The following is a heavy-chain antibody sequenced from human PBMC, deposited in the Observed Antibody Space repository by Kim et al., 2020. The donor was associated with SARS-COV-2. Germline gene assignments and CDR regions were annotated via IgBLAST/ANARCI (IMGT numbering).Heavy chain of an antibody. V-gene: IGHV6-1*01. Sequence: SQTLSLTCAISGDSVSSNSAAWNWIRQSPSRGLEWLGRTYYRSKWYNDYAVSVKSRITINPDTSKNQFSLQLNSVTPEDTAVYYCARAERAVAGIPNYYYGMDVWGQGTTVTVSS. D-gene: IGHD6-19*01. J-gene: IGHJ6*02. CDR3: ARAERAVAGIPNYYYGMDV. CDR2: TYYRSKWYN. CDR1: GDSVSSNSAA.